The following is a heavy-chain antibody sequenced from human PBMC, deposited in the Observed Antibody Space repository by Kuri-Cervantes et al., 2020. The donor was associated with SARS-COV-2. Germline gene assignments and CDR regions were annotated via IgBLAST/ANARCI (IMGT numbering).Heavy chain of an antibody. CDR1: GGTFSSYA. CDR3: ARREDIVVVPAAIDAFDI. D-gene: IGHD2-2*02. J-gene: IGHJ3*02. Sequence: ASVKVSCKASGGTFSSYAISWVRQAPGQGLEWMGWINPNSGGTNYAQKFQGRVTMTRDTSISTAYMELSRLRSDDTAVYYCARREDIVVVPAAIDAFDIWGQGTMVTVSS. CDR2: INPNSGGT. V-gene: IGHV1-2*02.